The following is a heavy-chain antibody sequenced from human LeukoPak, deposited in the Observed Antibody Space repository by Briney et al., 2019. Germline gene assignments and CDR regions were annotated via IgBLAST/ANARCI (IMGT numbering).Heavy chain of an antibody. CDR2: ISVYNGNT. CDR3: ARRETGYSSGWYLDY. D-gene: IGHD6-19*01. J-gene: IGHJ4*02. CDR1: GYTFTSYG. Sequence: ASVKVSCKASGYTFTSYGISWVRQAPGQGLEWIGWISVYNGNTNYAQKLQGRVTMTTDTSTSTAYMELRSLRSDDTAVYYCARRETGYSSGWYLDYWGQGTLVTVSS. V-gene: IGHV1-18*01.